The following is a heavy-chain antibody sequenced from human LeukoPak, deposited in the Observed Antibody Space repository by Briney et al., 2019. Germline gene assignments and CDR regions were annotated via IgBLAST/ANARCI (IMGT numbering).Heavy chain of an antibody. V-gene: IGHV3-7*04. CDR3: ARGSSGYYFY. D-gene: IGHD3-22*01. CDR1: GLTFSSIW. CDR2: IKQDGSEK. J-gene: IGHJ4*02. Sequence: GGSLRLSCAASGLTFSSIWITWVRKAPGKGLEWVANIKQDGSEKYYVDSVKGRFTISRDNAKNSLYLQMNSLRAEDTAVYYCARGSSGYYFYWGQGTLVTVSS.